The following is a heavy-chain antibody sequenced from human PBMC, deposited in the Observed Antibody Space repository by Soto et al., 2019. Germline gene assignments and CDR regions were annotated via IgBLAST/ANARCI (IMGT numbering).Heavy chain of an antibody. D-gene: IGHD5-18*01. CDR2: IIAMFGTA. V-gene: IGHV1-69*13. Sequence: GASVRVSCKASGGTLTISSHGISWVRQAPGQGLEWMGGIIAMFGTANYAQKFQGRVTITADESTSTAYMELSTLRSEDTAVYYCARLHSHGTYGMDVWGQGTTVTVSS. J-gene: IGHJ6*02. CDR3: ARLHSHGTYGMDV. CDR1: GGTLTISSHG.